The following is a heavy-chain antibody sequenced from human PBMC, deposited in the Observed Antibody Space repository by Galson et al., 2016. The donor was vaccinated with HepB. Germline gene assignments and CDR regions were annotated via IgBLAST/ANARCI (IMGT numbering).Heavy chain of an antibody. V-gene: IGHV1-3*01. Sequence: SVKVSCKASGYTFTTYALHWVRQAPGQSLEWMGWINAGNGKTKYSQTFEDRLTITRETSANTAYMELSRLTATDTAVYYCARVEWLVNNWFDPWGQGALVTVSS. CDR2: INAGNGKT. CDR1: GYTFTTYA. J-gene: IGHJ5*02. CDR3: ARVEWLVNNWFDP. D-gene: IGHD6-19*01.